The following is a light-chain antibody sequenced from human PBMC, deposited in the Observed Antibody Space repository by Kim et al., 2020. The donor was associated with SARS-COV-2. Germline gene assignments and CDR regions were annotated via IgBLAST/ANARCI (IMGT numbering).Light chain of an antibody. CDR1: QSISSS. V-gene: IGKV3-11*01. J-gene: IGKJ1*01. CDR3: HQRSNWPRT. CDR2: DAS. Sequence: EIVLTQSPATLSLSPGERATLSCRAGQSISSSLAWYQQKPGQAPRLLIYDASNRATGIPARFSGSGSGTDFTLTISSLEPEDFAVYYCHQRSNWPRTFGQVTKVDIK.